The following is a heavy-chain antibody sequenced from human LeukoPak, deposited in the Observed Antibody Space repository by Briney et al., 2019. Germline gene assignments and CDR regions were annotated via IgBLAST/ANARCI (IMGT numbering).Heavy chain of an antibody. D-gene: IGHD5-18*01. CDR3: ARGTTAMAWDYYYYYMDV. J-gene: IGHJ6*03. CDR1: GYTFTGYY. V-gene: IGHV1-2*06. Sequence: ASVKVSCKASGYTFTGYYMHWVRQAPGQGLEWMGRINPNSGGTNYAQKFQGRVTMTRDTSISTAYMELSRLRSDDTAVYYCARGTTAMAWDYYYYYMDVWGEGTTVTVSS. CDR2: INPNSGGT.